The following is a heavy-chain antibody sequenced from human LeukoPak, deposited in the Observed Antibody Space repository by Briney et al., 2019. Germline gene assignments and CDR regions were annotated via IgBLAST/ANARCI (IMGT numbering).Heavy chain of an antibody. CDR2: IYTSGST. D-gene: IGHD5-12*01. V-gene: IGHV4-61*02. CDR1: GGSISSGSYY. J-gene: IGHJ4*02. CDR3: ARGSSGYDAFDY. Sequence: SQTLSFTCTVSGGSISSGSYYWSWIRQPAGKGLEWIGRIYTSGSTNYNPSLKSRVTISVDTSKNQFSLKLSSVTAADTAVYYCARGSSGYDAFDYWGQGTLVTVSS.